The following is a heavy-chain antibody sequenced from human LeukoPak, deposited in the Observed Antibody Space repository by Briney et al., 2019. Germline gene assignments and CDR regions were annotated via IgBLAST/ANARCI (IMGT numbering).Heavy chain of an antibody. CDR1: GYTFTSYS. V-gene: IGHV1-3*03. Sequence: ASVKVSCKASGYTFTSYSISWVRQAPGQRLEWMGWINVGNGNTKYSQEFQGRVTITRDTSASTAYMELSSLRSEDMAVYYCARAAEYSRSPHAFDIWGQGTMVTVSS. D-gene: IGHD6-6*01. CDR2: INVGNGNT. J-gene: IGHJ3*02. CDR3: ARAAEYSRSPHAFDI.